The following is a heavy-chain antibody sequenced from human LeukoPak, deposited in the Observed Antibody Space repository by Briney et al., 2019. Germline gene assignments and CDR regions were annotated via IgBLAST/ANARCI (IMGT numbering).Heavy chain of an antibody. V-gene: IGHV4-30-2*02. J-gene: IGHJ5*02. Sequence: PSETLSLTCAVSGGSISSGGYSWSWIRQPPGKGLEWIGYIYHSGSTYYNPSLKSRVTISVDTSKNQFSLKLSSVTAADTAVYYCAKVIGIAARHNWFDPWGQGTLVTVSS. CDR2: IYHSGST. D-gene: IGHD6-6*01. CDR1: GGSISSGGYS. CDR3: AKVIGIAARHNWFDP.